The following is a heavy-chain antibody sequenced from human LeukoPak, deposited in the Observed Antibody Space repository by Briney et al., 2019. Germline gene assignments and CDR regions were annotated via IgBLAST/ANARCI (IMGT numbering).Heavy chain of an antibody. D-gene: IGHD3-10*01. V-gene: IGHV4-38-2*01. CDR2: IYHSGST. Sequence: SETLSLTXAVSGYSISSGYYWGWIREPPGKGLEWIGSIYHSGSTYYNPSLKSRVTISVDTSKNQFSLKLSSVTAADTAVYYCARQESDFDYWGQGTLVTVSS. CDR1: GYSISSGYY. J-gene: IGHJ4*02. CDR3: ARQESDFDY.